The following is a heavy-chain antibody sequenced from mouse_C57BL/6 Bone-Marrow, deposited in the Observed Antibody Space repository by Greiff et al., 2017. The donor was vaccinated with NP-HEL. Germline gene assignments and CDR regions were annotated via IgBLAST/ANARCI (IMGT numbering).Heavy chain of an antibody. CDR3: ARGGWYYFDY. V-gene: IGHV1-19*01. D-gene: IGHD3-3*01. J-gene: IGHJ2*01. CDR1: GYTFTDYY. CDR2: INPYNGGT. Sequence: VQLKQSGPVLVKPGASVKMSCKASGYTFTDYYMNWVKQSHGKSLEWIGVINPYNGGTSYNQKFKGKATLTVDKSSSTAYMELNSLTSEDSAVYYCARGGWYYFDYWGQGTTLTVSS.